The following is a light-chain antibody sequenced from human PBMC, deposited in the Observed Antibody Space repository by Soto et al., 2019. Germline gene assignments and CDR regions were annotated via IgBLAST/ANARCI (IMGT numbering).Light chain of an antibody. Sequence: EIVLTQSPGTLSLSPGERATLSCRASQSVSSSYLAWYQQKPGQAPRLLIYGASSRATGLPDRFSGSGSGTDFTLTISRLEPEDSAVYYCQQYGSSSLTFGGGTKVEIK. CDR3: QQYGSSSLT. CDR1: QSVSSSY. CDR2: GAS. V-gene: IGKV3-20*01. J-gene: IGKJ4*01.